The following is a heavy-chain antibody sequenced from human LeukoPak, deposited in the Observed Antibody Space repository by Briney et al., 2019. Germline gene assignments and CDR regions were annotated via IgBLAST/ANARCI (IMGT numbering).Heavy chain of an antibody. CDR1: GCSISSYY. D-gene: IGHD1-26*01. J-gene: IGHJ4*02. Sequence: SETLSLTCTVSGCSISSYYWSWIRQPPGKGLEWIGYIHYSGSNNYNASLQSRVTISIDTSKNQFSLRRNSVTAADTAMYYCVKSGGYGLIDYWGQGTLVTVSS. CDR3: VKSGGYGLIDY. CDR2: IHYSGSN. V-gene: IGHV4-59*08.